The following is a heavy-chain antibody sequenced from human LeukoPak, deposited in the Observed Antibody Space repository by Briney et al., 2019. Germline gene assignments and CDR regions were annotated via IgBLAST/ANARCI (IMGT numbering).Heavy chain of an antibody. V-gene: IGHV4-59*01. Sequence: SETLSLTCTVSGGAISSYYWSWIRQPPGKGLEWIGYIYYSGSTNYNPSLKSRVNISVDTSKNQFSLKLSSVTAADTAVYYCARGTVEMATIPDYWGQGTLVTVSS. CDR1: GGAISSYY. CDR2: IYYSGST. J-gene: IGHJ4*02. D-gene: IGHD5-24*01. CDR3: ARGTVEMATIPDY.